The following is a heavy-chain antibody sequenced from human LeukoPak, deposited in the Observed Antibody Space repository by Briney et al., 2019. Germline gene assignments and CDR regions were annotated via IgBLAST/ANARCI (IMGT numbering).Heavy chain of an antibody. CDR2: INPNSGGT. CDR1: GYTFTGYY. CDR3: ARDKDDFWTRDYYYYMDV. D-gene: IGHD3-3*01. V-gene: IGHV1-2*02. J-gene: IGHJ6*03. Sequence: ASVKVSCKASGYTFTGYYMHWVRQAPGQGLEWMGWINPNSGGTNYAQKFQGRVTMTRDTSISTAYMELSSLRSDDTAVYYCARDKDDFWTRDYYYYMDVWGKGTTVTVSS.